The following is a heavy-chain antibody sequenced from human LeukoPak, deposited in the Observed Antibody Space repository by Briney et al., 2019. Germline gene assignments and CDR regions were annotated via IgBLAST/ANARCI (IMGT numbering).Heavy chain of an antibody. CDR2: ISGSGGST. CDR3: ARGGSYLSAFDI. CDR1: GFTFSSYG. D-gene: IGHD1-26*01. V-gene: IGHV3-23*01. J-gene: IGHJ3*02. Sequence: PGGSLRLSCAASGFTFSSYGMSWVRQAPGKGLEWVSAISGSGGSTYYADSVKGRFTISRDNSKNTLYLQMNSLRAEDTAVYYCARGGSYLSAFDIWGQGTMGTVSA.